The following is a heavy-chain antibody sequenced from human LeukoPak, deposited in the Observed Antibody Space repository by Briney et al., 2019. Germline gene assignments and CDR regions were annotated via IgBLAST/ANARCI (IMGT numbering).Heavy chain of an antibody. V-gene: IGHV3-21*06. CDR1: GLTSTSYT. CDR2: ISSSSDYI. D-gene: IGHD2-8*01. Sequence: GGSLRLSCAVSGLTSTSYTMTWVRQAPGKGLEWFSSISSSSDYIFYADSVKGRFTISRDNAKNSLCLQMNSPRAEDTAVYYCTRGNDGLWDFWGQGTLVTVSS. CDR3: TRGNDGLWDF. J-gene: IGHJ4*02.